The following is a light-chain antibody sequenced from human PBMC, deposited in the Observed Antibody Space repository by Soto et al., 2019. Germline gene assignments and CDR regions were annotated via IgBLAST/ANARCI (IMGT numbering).Light chain of an antibody. CDR1: RGHSTYT. Sequence: QPVLTQSPSASASLGASVKLTCTLSRGHSTYTIAWHQQQPDKGPRYLMKLKSDGSHSKGDGIPDRFSGSSSGAERYFTISSLQSEDEADYYCQTWGTGIRVFGGGTKVTVL. CDR3: QTWGTGIRV. CDR2: LKSDGSH. V-gene: IGLV4-69*01. J-gene: IGLJ3*02.